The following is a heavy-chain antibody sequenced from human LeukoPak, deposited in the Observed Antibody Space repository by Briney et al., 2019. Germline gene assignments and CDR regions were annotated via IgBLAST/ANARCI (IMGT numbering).Heavy chain of an antibody. V-gene: IGHV3-7*01. CDR1: GFTFSSYW. Sequence: GGSLRLSCAASGFTFSSYWMSWVRQPQGKGLEWVANIKQDGSEKYYVDSVKGRFTISRDNAKNSLYLQMNSLRAEDTAVYYCARVRYCGGDCLNYFDYWGQGTLVTVSS. CDR3: ARVRYCGGDCLNYFDY. D-gene: IGHD2-21*02. CDR2: IKQDGSEK. J-gene: IGHJ4*02.